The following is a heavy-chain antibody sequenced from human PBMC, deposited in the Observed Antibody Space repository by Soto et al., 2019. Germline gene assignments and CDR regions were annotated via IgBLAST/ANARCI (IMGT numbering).Heavy chain of an antibody. V-gene: IGHV4-30-4*01. CDR2: IYESAST. J-gene: IGHJ4*02. CDR3: ARGEYSSTSTWFLDY. CDR1: GASISSGDYY. Sequence: SETLSLTCTVSGASISSGDYYWSWIRQPPGKGLEWIGYIYESASTYYNPSLKSRLIVSVDTSKNQFSLKLSSVTAADTAVYYCARGEYSSTSTWFLDYWGQGTPVTVSS. D-gene: IGHD2-2*01.